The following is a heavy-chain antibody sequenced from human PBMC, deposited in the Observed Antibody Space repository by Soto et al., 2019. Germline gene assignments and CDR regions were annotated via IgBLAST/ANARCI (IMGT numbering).Heavy chain of an antibody. D-gene: IGHD6-19*01. J-gene: IGHJ4*02. CDR3: ARGHHSSACYGAFGY. CDR2: ISSSGSTI. V-gene: IGHV3-11*01. Sequence: QVQLVESGGGLVKPGGSLRLSCAASGFTFSDYYMSWIRQAPGKGLEWVSYISSSGSTIYYADSVKGRFTISRYNAKKQLYLQINNVTAEDSAAHQCARGHHSSACYGAFGYWGQGTQVTVSS. CDR1: GFTFSDYY.